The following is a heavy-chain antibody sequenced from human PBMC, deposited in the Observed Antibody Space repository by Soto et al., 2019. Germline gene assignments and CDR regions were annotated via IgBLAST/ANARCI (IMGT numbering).Heavy chain of an antibody. D-gene: IGHD6-13*01. CDR1: GFTFSDYY. CDR2: ISSSGNTV. J-gene: IGHJ4*02. Sequence: QVQLVESGGGLVKPGGSLRLSCAASGFTFSDYYMSWIRQAPGKGLEWVSYISSSGNTVYYADSVKGRFTISRDNAKNSLYLQLNSLRAEDTAVYYCARDADKGSWYHYFDYWGQGTLVTVSS. CDR3: ARDADKGSWYHYFDY. V-gene: IGHV3-11*01.